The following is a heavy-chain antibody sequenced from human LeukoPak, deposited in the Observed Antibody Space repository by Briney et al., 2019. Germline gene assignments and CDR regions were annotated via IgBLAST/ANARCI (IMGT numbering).Heavy chain of an antibody. CDR3: ARGPPNYGDLSYNLFDP. J-gene: IGHJ5*02. D-gene: IGHD4-17*01. CDR2: INPNSGGR. CDR1: GYTFTDSH. Sequence: GASVMVSCKASGYTFTDSHMHWVRQAPGQGLEWMGWINPNSGGRTYAQKFQGRVTMTGDTSISTAYMELSSLRSDDTAVYYCARGPPNYGDLSYNLFDPWGQGTLVTVSS. V-gene: IGHV1-2*02.